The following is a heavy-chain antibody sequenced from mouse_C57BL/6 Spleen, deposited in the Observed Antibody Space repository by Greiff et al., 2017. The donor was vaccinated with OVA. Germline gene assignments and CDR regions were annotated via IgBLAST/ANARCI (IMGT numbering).Heavy chain of an antibody. J-gene: IGHJ1*03. V-gene: IGHV1-55*01. Sequence: QVQLQQPGAELVKPGASVKMSCKASGYTFTSYWITWVKQRPGQGLEWIGDIYPGSGSTNYNEKFKSKATLTVDTSSSTAYMQLSSLTSEDSAVYCGAISPGSSLRPYFDVWGTGTTVTVSS. D-gene: IGHD1-1*01. CDR1: GYTFTSYW. CDR3: AISPGSSLRPYFDV. CDR2: IYPGSGST.